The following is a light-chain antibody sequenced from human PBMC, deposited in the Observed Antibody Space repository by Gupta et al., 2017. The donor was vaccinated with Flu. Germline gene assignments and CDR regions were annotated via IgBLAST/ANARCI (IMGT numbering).Light chain of an antibody. CDR1: SSNIGRDY. CDR3: ASWDDSLRVRV. Sequence: QSVLTQPPSASGTPGQRVTTPCSGSSSNIGRDYVYWYQQFPGKAPKVLIYRDNQRPSGVPDRFSGSKSGTSAPLAISRLRSEDEADYYCASWDDSLRVRVFGGGTKLTVL. J-gene: IGLJ3*02. CDR2: RDN. V-gene: IGLV1-47*01.